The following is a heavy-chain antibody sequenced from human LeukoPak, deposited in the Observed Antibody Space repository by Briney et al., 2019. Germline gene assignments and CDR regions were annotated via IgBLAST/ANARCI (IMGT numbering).Heavy chain of an antibody. CDR3: ARQLEWELLRGEEFDY. V-gene: IGHV4-39*01. CDR2: IYYSGST. J-gene: IGHJ4*02. CDR1: GGSISSSSYY. D-gene: IGHD1-26*01. Sequence: PSETLSLTCTVSGGSISSSSYYWVWIRQPPGQGLEWIGSIYYSGSTYYNPSLKSRVTISVDTSKNQFSLKLSSVTAADTAVYYCARQLEWELLRGEEFDYWGQGTLVTVSS.